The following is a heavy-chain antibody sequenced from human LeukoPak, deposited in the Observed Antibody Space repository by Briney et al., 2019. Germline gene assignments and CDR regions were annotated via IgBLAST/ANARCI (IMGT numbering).Heavy chain of an antibody. J-gene: IGHJ6*03. Sequence: GGSLRLSGAASGFTFSSYTMSWVRQAPGKGLKWVSTINDNGDGTYYADSVKGRFTISRDNSYNTVSLQMNSLRDEDTGVYYCAKGLITGVGPYMGYHYYMDVWGKGATVTVSS. D-gene: IGHD3-10*01. V-gene: IGHV3-23*01. CDR1: GFTFSSYT. CDR3: AKGLITGVGPYMGYHYYMDV. CDR2: INDNGDGT.